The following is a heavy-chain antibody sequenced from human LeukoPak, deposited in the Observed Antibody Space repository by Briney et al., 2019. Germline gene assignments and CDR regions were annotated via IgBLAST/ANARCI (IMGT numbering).Heavy chain of an antibody. Sequence: PGGSLRLSCAASGFTFSSYAMSWVRQAPGKGLEWVSSVSSSSSYIYYADSVKGRFTISRDNAKNSLYLQMNSLRAEDTAVYYCARDRYYDSSGYWIDYWGQGTLVTVSS. CDR1: GFTFSSYA. V-gene: IGHV3-21*01. CDR2: VSSSSSYI. J-gene: IGHJ4*02. D-gene: IGHD3-22*01. CDR3: ARDRYYDSSGYWIDY.